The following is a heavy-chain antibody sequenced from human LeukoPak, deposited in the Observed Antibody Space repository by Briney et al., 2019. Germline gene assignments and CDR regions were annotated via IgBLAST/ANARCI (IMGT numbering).Heavy chain of an antibody. J-gene: IGHJ4*02. CDR1: GFTYSSYS. D-gene: IGHD6-19*01. CDR2: ISSSSSYI. CDR3: ARDSSGWLRALDY. V-gene: IGHV3-21*01. Sequence: GGSLRLSCAASGFTYSSYSMNWVRQAPEKGLEWVSSISSSSSYIYYADSVKGRFTISRDNAKNSLYLQMNSLRAEDTAVYYCARDSSGWLRALDYWGQGTLVTVSS.